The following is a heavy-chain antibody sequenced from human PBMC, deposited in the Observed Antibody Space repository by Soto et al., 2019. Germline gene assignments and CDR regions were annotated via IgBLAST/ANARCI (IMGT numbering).Heavy chain of an antibody. CDR3: THRGGATVGLYYFDY. CDR2: IYWDDDK. V-gene: IGHV2-5*02. D-gene: IGHD2-8*01. Sequence: SGPTLVNPTQTLTLTCTFSGFSISTTGAGVSWIRQPPGKALEWLALIYWDDDKRYSPSLKSRLTITKDTSKNQVVLTMNNMDPVETATYYCTHRGGATVGLYYFDYWGQGALVPVSS. CDR1: GFSISTTGAG. J-gene: IGHJ4*02.